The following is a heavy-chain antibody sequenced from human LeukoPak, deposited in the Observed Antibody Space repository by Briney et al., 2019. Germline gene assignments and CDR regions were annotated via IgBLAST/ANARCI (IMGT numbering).Heavy chain of an antibody. CDR3: ARDRRWAFDY. D-gene: IGHD4-23*01. Sequence: PSETLSLTCTVSGGSISSYYWSWIRQPPGKGLERIGYIYYSGSTNYNPSLKSRVTISVDTSKNQFSLKLSSVTAADTAVYYCARDRRWAFDYWGQGTLVTVSS. J-gene: IGHJ4*02. V-gene: IGHV4-59*01. CDR2: IYYSGST. CDR1: GGSISSYY.